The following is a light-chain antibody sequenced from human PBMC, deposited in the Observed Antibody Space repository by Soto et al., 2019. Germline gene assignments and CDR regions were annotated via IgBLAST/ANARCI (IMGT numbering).Light chain of an antibody. Sequence: QSVLTQPASVSGSPGQSITISCTGTSSDVGGYHYVSWYQQYPGKAPKLMIYEVSNRPSGVSIRFSASKSANTASLTISGLQAEDEADYYCSSYTSSSTLVFGTGTKVTVL. J-gene: IGLJ1*01. CDR3: SSYTSSSTLV. CDR2: EVS. CDR1: SSDVGGYHY. V-gene: IGLV2-14*01.